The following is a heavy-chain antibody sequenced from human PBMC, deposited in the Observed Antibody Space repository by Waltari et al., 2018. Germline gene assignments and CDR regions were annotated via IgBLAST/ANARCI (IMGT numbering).Heavy chain of an antibody. CDR2: IHHSGSA. Sequence: IRQSPGKGLEWIGEIHHSGSANYNPSLESRLSISVDTANNQFSLRLSFVTAADTAMYYCAREGDDNSDYFRYYFDYWGQGTLVTVSS. D-gene: IGHD3-22*01. CDR3: AREGDDNSDYFRYYFDY. J-gene: IGHJ4*02. V-gene: IGHV4-34*01.